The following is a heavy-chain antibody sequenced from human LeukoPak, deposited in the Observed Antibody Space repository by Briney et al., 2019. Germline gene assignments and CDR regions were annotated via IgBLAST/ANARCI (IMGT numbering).Heavy chain of an antibody. V-gene: IGHV3-30-3*01. CDR1: GFTFSSYA. Sequence: RRSLRVSCAASGFTFSSYALHWVRQAPGKGLEWVAVISYDGSNKYYADSVKGRFTISRDNSKNTLYLQMNSLRAEDTAVYYCARDLGDYDSSGWPRGGFYYGMDVWGQGTTVTVSS. J-gene: IGHJ6*02. CDR3: ARDLGDYDSSGWPRGGFYYGMDV. D-gene: IGHD6-19*01. CDR2: ISYDGSNK.